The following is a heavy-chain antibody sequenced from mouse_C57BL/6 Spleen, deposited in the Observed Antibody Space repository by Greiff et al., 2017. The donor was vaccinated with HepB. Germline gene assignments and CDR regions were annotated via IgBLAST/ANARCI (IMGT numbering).Heavy chain of an antibody. CDR2: IRNKANGYTT. CDR1: GFTFTDYY. Sequence: DVKLVESGGGLVQPGGSLSLSCAASGFTFTDYYMSWVRQPPGKALEWLGFIRNKANGYTTEYSASVKGRFTISRDNSQSILYLQMNALRAEDSATYYCARYYDYDGRWFAYWGQGTLVTVSA. CDR3: ARYYDYDGRWFAY. D-gene: IGHD2-4*01. J-gene: IGHJ3*01. V-gene: IGHV7-3*01.